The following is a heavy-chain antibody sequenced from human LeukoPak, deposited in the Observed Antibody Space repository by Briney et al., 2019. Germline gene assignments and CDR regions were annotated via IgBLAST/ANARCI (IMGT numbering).Heavy chain of an antibody. CDR3: ATYADYGGSWPLDY. Sequence: GGSLRLSCAASGFTFNNYGMYWVRQAPGKGLEWVALISKDGSNEDYVDSVKGRFTISRDNSKNTVFLQMNTLRGEDTVVYYCATYADYGGSWPLDYWGQGTLVIVSS. CDR1: GFTFNNYG. CDR2: ISKDGSNE. J-gene: IGHJ4*02. D-gene: IGHD2-15*01. V-gene: IGHV3-30*03.